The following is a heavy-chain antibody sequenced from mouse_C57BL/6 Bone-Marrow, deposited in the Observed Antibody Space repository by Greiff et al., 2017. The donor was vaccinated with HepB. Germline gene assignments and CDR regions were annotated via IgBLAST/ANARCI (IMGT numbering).Heavy chain of an antibody. CDR2: IYPGSGST. CDR3: ARWGYYGSSYCWYFDV. Sequence: VKLQQPGAELVKPGASVKMSCKASGYTFTSYWITWVKQRPGQGLEWIGDIYPGSGSTNYNEKFKSKATLTVDTSSSTAYMQLSSLTSEDSAVYYCARWGYYGSSYCWYFDVWGTGTTVTVSS. V-gene: IGHV1-55*01. J-gene: IGHJ1*03. CDR1: GYTFTSYW. D-gene: IGHD1-1*01.